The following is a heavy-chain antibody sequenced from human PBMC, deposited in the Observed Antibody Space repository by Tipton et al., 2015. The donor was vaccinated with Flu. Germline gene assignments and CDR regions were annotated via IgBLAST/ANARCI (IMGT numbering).Heavy chain of an antibody. CDR2: IYYSGST. V-gene: IGHV4-59*08. D-gene: IGHD3-3*02. CDR1: GGSISSYY. CDR3: TTLSHYYSAMDV. Sequence: TLSLTCTVSGGSISSYYWSWIRQPPGKGLEWIGYIYYSGSTNYNPSLKSRVTISVDTSKNQFSLKLSSVTAADTAVYYCTTLSHYYSAMDVWGQGTTVIVSS. J-gene: IGHJ6*02.